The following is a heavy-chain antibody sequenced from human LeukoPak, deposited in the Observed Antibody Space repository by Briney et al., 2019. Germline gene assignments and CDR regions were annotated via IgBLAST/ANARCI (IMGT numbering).Heavy chain of an antibody. CDR2: IIPIFGIA. D-gene: IGHD5-12*01. J-gene: IGHJ4*02. CDR1: GGTFSIYT. CDR3: ARDLGSGYDLGFDY. V-gene: IGHV1-69*04. Sequence: SVNLSCNSSGGTFSIYTISWVRQAPGQGLERMGRIIPIFGIANYAQKFQGRVTITADKSTSTAYMKLSSLSSEDTAVYYCARDLGSGYDLGFDYWGQGTLVTVSS.